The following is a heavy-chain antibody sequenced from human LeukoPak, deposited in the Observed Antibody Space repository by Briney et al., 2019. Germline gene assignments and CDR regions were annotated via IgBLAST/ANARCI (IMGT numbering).Heavy chain of an antibody. J-gene: IGHJ4*02. CDR1: GYTFTNYG. CDR2: ISAYNGNT. Sequence: ASVKVSCKASGYTFTNYGISWVRQAPGQGLEWMGWISAYNGNTNYAQNLQDRVSMTTDTSTSTAYMELRSLRSDDTAVYYCARVTNDYIWGTSRYTDDYWGQGTLVTVSP. CDR3: ARVTNDYIWGTSRYTDDY. V-gene: IGHV1-18*01. D-gene: IGHD3-16*02.